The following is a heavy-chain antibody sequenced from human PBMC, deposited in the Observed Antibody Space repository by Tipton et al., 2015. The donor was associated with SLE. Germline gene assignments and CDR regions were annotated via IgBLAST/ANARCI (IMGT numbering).Heavy chain of an antibody. D-gene: IGHD3-10*01. V-gene: IGHV4-59*11. CDR3: ARGGLDYYNGLDL. CDR2: FYYNGGT. J-gene: IGHJ6*02. Sequence: TLSLTCTVPNGSISSHLWSWIRQSPGKGLEWIGYFYYNGGTKYNPSLQSRVTISVDRSRTHFSLKLSSVTAADTAVYYCARGGLDYYNGLDLWGQGTTVTVSS. CDR1: NGSISSHL.